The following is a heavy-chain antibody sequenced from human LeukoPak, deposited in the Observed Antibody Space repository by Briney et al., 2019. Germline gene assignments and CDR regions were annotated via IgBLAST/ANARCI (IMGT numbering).Heavy chain of an antibody. D-gene: IGHD3-9*01. J-gene: IGHJ6*02. CDR2: ISGTGDVS. Sequence: GGSLRLSCAASGFTFSDYSMRWVRQAPGKGLEWVSSISGTGDVSKYADSVKGRFTISRDNSKNTLYLQMNSLRAEDTAVYYCARDILAEYGMDVWGQGTTVTVSS. CDR1: GFTFSDYS. CDR3: ARDILAEYGMDV. V-gene: IGHV3-23*01.